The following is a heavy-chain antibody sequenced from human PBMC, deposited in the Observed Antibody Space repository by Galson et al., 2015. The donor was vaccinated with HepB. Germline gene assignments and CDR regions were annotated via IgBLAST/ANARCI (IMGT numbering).Heavy chain of an antibody. J-gene: IGHJ4*02. Sequence: SLRLSCAASGFTFSSYAMHWVRQAPGKGLEWVAVISYDGSNKYYADSVKGRFTISRDNSKNTLYLQMNSLRAEDTAVYYCARESSDLVGWYFDYWGQGTLVTVSS. CDR1: GFTFSSYA. CDR2: ISYDGSNK. CDR3: ARESSDLVGWYFDY. V-gene: IGHV3-30*04. D-gene: IGHD2-2*01.